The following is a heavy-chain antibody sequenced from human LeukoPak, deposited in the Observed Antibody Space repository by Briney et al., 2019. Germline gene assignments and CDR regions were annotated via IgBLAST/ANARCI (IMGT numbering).Heavy chain of an antibody. V-gene: IGHV4-4*02. J-gene: IGHJ5*02. CDR2: IYHSGST. D-gene: IGHD3-16*02. Sequence: SETLSLTCGVSGGSISSSNWWSWVRQPPGKGLEWIGEIYHSGSTNYNPSLKSRVTISVDKSKNQLSLKLRSVTAADTAVYYCARDLGSYDYVWGSYRYTGGWFDPWGQGTLVTVSS. CDR1: GGSISSSNW. CDR3: ARDLGSYDYVWGSYRYTGGWFDP.